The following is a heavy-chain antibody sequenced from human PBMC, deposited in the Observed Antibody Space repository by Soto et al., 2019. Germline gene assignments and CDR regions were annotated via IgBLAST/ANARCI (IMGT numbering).Heavy chain of an antibody. V-gene: IGHV4-34*01. CDR3: ARAYDSSGPTDY. CDR1: GGSFSGYY. CDR2: INHSGST. J-gene: IGHJ4*02. Sequence: SETLSLTCAVYGGSFSGYYWSWIRQPPGKGLEWIGEINHSGSTNYNPSLKSRVTISVDTSKNQFSLKLSSVTAAVTAVYYCARAYDSSGPTDYWGQGTLVTVSS. D-gene: IGHD3-22*01.